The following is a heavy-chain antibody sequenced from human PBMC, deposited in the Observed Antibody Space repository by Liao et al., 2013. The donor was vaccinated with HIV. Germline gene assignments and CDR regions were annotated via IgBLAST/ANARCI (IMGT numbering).Heavy chain of an antibody. CDR1: GGSISSGSYF. CDR2: IYTSGST. V-gene: IGHV4-61*02. Sequence: QVQLQESGPGLVKPSQTLSLTCTFSGGSISSGSYFWSWIRQPAGKGLEWIGRIYTSGSTNYNPSLKSRVTLSLDASTNQFSLSLATVTAADTALYYCARDRIAATNFVPSSGYISSYYMDVWGKGTSVAVSS. CDR3: ARDRIAATNFVPSSGYISSYYMDV. D-gene: IGHD6-13*01. J-gene: IGHJ6*03.